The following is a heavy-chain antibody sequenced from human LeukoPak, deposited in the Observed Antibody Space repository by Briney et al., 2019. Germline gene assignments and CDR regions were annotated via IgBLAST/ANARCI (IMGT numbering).Heavy chain of an antibody. Sequence: SVKVSCKASGGSISSYGISWVRQAPGQGLEWMGRIIPVFGTANYAQKFQDRVTITADTVSNTAYMELTSLTSEDTAVYFCAEQGEIRQDYYMDVWGNGTAVTVSS. V-gene: IGHV1-69*06. CDR3: AEQGEIRQDYYMDV. J-gene: IGHJ6*03. CDR2: IIPVFGTA. CDR1: GGSISSYG. D-gene: IGHD1/OR15-1a*01.